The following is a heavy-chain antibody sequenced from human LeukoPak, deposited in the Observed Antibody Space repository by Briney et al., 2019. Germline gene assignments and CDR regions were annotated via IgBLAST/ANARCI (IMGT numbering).Heavy chain of an antibody. CDR3: AKTRYPYYYYMDV. CDR2: ISGSGDNT. Sequence: GGSLRLSCAASGFTFSSYAMNWVRQAPGKGLEWVSAISGSGDNTYYADSVKGRFTISRDNSKNTLYLQMNSLRAEDTAVYYCAKTRYPYYYYMDVWGKGTTVTVSS. D-gene: IGHD1-1*01. V-gene: IGHV3-23*01. J-gene: IGHJ6*03. CDR1: GFTFSSYA.